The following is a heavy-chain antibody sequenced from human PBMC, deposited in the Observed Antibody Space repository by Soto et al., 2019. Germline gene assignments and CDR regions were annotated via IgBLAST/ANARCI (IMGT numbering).Heavy chain of an antibody. CDR1: GGSISEYY. D-gene: IGHD6-19*01. CDR2: IYYTGST. J-gene: IGHJ4*02. CDR3: ARGSKSSGWYFEY. V-gene: IGHV4-59*01. Sequence: QVQLQESGPGLLKPSETLSLTCAVSGGSISEYYWSWVRQPPGKGLEWIGYIYYTGSTNYNPSLKSRVTISLDTSKKQFSLKLRSVTAADTAVYYCARGSKSSGWYFEYWGQGTLVTVSS.